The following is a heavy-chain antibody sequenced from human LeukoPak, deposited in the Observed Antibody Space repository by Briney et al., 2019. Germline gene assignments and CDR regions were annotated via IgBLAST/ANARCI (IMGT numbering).Heavy chain of an antibody. CDR2: IYYSGST. D-gene: IGHD3-3*01. CDR1: GGSISSYY. Sequence: PSETLSLTCTVSGGSISSYYWSWIRQPPGKGLECIGYIYYSGSTNYNPSLKSRVTTSVDTSKNQFSLKLTSVTAADTAVYFCARSHAQKWSGYSHWGQGTLVTVSS. V-gene: IGHV4-59*01. J-gene: IGHJ4*02. CDR3: ARSHAQKWSGYSH.